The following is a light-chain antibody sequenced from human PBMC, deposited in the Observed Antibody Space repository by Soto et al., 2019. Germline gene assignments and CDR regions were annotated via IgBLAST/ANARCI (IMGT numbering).Light chain of an antibody. J-gene: IGKJ1*01. V-gene: IGKV3-11*01. CDR3: QQRSQWPWT. CDR1: QSVSID. Sequence: EIVLTQSPATLSLSPGARATLSCRASQSVSIDLAWYQQKPGQAPRLLIYDASNRATGIAARFSGGGSGTDFTLTISSPEPEDFAVYYCQQRSQWPWTFGQGTKVEIK. CDR2: DAS.